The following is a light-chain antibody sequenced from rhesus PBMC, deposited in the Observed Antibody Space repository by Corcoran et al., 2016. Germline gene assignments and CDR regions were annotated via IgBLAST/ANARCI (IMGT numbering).Light chain of an antibody. CDR2: KAF. J-gene: IGKJ4*01. CDR3: QQCSSRPLT. Sequence: DIQMTQSPSSLSASVGDTVTITCRASQGISSWLAWYQQKQGKAPKLLIYKAFSLQSGVPSRFSGSGSGTDFTLTISSLKSEDFATYYCQQCSSRPLTFGGGTKVEIK. CDR1: QGISSW. V-gene: IGKV1-22*01.